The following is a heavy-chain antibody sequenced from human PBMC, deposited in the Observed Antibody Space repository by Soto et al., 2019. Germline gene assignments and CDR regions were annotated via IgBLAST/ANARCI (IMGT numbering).Heavy chain of an antibody. CDR2: IYYSGST. D-gene: IGHD6-13*01. CDR1: GGSISSSSYY. Sequence: QLQLQESGPGLVKPSETLSLTCTVSGGSISSSSYYWGWIRQPPGKGLEWIGSIYYSGSTYYNPSLKSRVTISVDTSKNQFSLKLSSVTAADMAVYYCASGTAAGSRYWGQGTLVTVSS. V-gene: IGHV4-39*01. CDR3: ASGTAAGSRY. J-gene: IGHJ4*02.